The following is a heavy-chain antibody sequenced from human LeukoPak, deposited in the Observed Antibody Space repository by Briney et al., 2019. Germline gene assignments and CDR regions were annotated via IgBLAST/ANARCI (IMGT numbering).Heavy chain of an antibody. V-gene: IGHV4-61*01. Sequence: PSETLSLTCTLSSGSVSSNSYYWSWVRQPPGRGREWIGFIDYTESANYNPSPKSRVTISLDTSKNQFSVKVMSVTAADTAVYYCARIPVAKTSDYWGQGTLVTVSS. CDR3: ARIPVAKTSDY. CDR1: SGSVSSNSYY. D-gene: IGHD6-19*01. CDR2: IDYTESA. J-gene: IGHJ4*02.